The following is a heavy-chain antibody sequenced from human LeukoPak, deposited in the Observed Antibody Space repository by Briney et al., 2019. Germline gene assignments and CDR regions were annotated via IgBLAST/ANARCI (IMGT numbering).Heavy chain of an antibody. J-gene: IGHJ6*02. Sequence: SETLSLTCAVYGGSFSGYYWSWIRQPPGKGLEWIGEINHSGSTNYNPSLKCRVTISVDTSKNQFSLKLSSVTAADTAVYYCARGARLWFGELLQPRYYYGMDVWGQGTTVTVSS. CDR3: ARGARLWFGELLQPRYYYGMDV. CDR2: INHSGST. V-gene: IGHV4-34*01. D-gene: IGHD3-10*01. CDR1: GGSFSGYY.